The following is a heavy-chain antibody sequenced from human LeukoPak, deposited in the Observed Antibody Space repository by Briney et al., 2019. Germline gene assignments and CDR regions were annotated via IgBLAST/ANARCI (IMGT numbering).Heavy chain of an antibody. Sequence: SETLFLTCTVSGGSISSHYWSWIRQPPGKGLEWIGEINHSGSTNYNPSLKSRVTISVDTSKNQFSLKLSSVTAADTAVYYCARVVRNITMVRCQWFDPWGQGTLVTVSS. CDR1: GGSISSHY. J-gene: IGHJ5*02. CDR3: ARVVRNITMVRCQWFDP. CDR2: INHSGST. D-gene: IGHD3-10*01. V-gene: IGHV4-34*01.